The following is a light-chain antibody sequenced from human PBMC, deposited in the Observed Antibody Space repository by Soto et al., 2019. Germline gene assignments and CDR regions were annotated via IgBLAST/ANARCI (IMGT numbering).Light chain of an antibody. Sequence: EIQMTQSPSTLSESALDRVTLTCRASQSISSWLAWYQQKPGKAPKLLIYKASSLESGVPSRFSGSGSGTEFTLTISSLQPDDFATYYCQQHTSYSPWTFGQGTTVDIK. CDR2: KAS. CDR3: QQHTSYSPWT. V-gene: IGKV1-5*03. J-gene: IGKJ1*01. CDR1: QSISSW.